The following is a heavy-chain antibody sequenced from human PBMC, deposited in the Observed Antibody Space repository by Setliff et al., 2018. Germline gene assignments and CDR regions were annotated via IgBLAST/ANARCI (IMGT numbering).Heavy chain of an antibody. CDR3: VRHPYYDSRGYYSYFDY. J-gene: IGHJ4*02. Sequence: GESLKISCQGSGYTFTNYWIGWVRQMPGKGLECMGILKPGDSGISYSPSFQGQVTLSADTSIATAYLHGTSLKASDTAMYYCVRHPYYDSRGYYSYFDYWGQGALVTVSS. CDR2: LKPGDSGI. V-gene: IGHV5-51*01. D-gene: IGHD3-22*01. CDR1: GYTFTNYW.